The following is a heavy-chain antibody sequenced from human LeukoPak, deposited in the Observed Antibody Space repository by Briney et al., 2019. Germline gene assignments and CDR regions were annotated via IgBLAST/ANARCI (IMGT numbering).Heavy chain of an antibody. V-gene: IGHV1-69*05. D-gene: IGHD6-19*01. CDR3: ARSSPGIAVAGTSKFDY. Sequence: GSSVKVSCKASGGTFSNYAISWVRQAPGQGLEWMGRIIPIFGTANYAQKFQGRVTITTDESTSTAYMELSSLRSEDTAVYYCARSSPGIAVAGTSKFDYWGQGTLVTVSS. CDR2: IIPIFGTA. CDR1: GGTFSNYA. J-gene: IGHJ4*02.